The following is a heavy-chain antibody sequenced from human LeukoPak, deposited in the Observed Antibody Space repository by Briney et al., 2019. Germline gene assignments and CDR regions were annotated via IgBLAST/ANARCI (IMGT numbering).Heavy chain of an antibody. CDR1: GFIFSSYA. D-gene: IGHD3-16*01. Sequence: PGGSLRLSCAASGFIFSSYAMHWVRQAPGEELEWVALITYDGSNKYYADSVKGRFTISRDNSKTTLYLQMNSLRAEDTGVYYCARSAMEYRYVSPFDSWGQGTLVTVSS. CDR2: ITYDGSNK. CDR3: ARSAMEYRYVSPFDS. V-gene: IGHV3-30*04. J-gene: IGHJ4*02.